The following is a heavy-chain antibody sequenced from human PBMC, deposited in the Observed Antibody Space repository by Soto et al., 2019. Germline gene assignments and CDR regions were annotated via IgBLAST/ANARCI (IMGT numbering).Heavy chain of an antibody. V-gene: IGHV2-5*02. J-gene: IGHJ4*02. Sequence: QITLKESGPTLVKPTQTLTLTCTFSGFSLRNSGVGVGWIRQPPGKALEWLALIYWDDDKRYSPSLKSRLTSAKDNTKNQVVLTMTNMDPVDTATYYCAHLTTGGLYFDYWGQGTLVTVSS. D-gene: IGHD4-17*01. CDR1: GFSLRNSGVG. CDR2: IYWDDDK. CDR3: AHLTTGGLYFDY.